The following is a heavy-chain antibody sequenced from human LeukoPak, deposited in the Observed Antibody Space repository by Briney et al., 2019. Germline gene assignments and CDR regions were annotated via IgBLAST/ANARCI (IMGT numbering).Heavy chain of an antibody. V-gene: IGHV1-46*01. CDR3: ARRLLVGWFDP. D-gene: IGHD2-8*02. CDR2: INPSGGST. J-gene: IGHJ5*02. Sequence: ASVKVSCKASGYTFTSYYMHWVRQAPGQGLEWMGIINPSGGSTSYAQKFQGRVTMTRDTSTSTVDMELSSLRSEDTAVYYCARRLLVGWFDPWGQGTPVTVSS. CDR1: GYTFTSYY.